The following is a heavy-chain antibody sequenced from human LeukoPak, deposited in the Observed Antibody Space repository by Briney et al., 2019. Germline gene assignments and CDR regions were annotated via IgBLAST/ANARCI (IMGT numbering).Heavy chain of an antibody. CDR1: GGSISDYY. J-gene: IGHJ4*02. CDR2: IFGSGSS. Sequence: SETLSLTCTVSGGSISDYYWSWIRQPPGKGLEWIGWIFGSGSSNYNPSLKSRLTISVDTSKNQFSLKLTSATAADTAVYYCAKGREYCSSTSCYRGPFDYWGQGTLVTVSS. CDR3: AKGREYCSSTSCYRGPFDY. V-gene: IGHV4-59*01. D-gene: IGHD2-2*01.